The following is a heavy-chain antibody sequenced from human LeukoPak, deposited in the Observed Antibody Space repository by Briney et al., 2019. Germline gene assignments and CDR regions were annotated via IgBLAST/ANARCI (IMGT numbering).Heavy chain of an antibody. D-gene: IGHD3-10*01. Sequence: GGSLRLSCTGSGFIFSGYWMHWVRQAPGKGLVWVSRINGDGSTTNYADSVKGRFTISRDNAKNTLYLQMNSLRAEDTALYYCAKDFYGPDYWGQGALVTVSS. CDR2: INGDGSTT. CDR1: GFIFSGYW. J-gene: IGHJ4*02. CDR3: AKDFYGPDY. V-gene: IGHV3-74*01.